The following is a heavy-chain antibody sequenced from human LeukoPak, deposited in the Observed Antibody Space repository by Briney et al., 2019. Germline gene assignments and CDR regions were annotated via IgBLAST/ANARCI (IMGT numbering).Heavy chain of an antibody. Sequence: SETLSLTCAVYGGSFSGYYWSWLRQPPGKGLEWLGEINHSGSTNYNPSLKSRVTISVDTSKHQFSLKLSSVTAADTAVYYCASEVGTTSDWFDPWGQGTLVTVSA. D-gene: IGHD1-26*01. CDR1: GGSFSGYY. V-gene: IGHV4-34*01. CDR2: INHSGST. J-gene: IGHJ5*02. CDR3: ASEVGTTSDWFDP.